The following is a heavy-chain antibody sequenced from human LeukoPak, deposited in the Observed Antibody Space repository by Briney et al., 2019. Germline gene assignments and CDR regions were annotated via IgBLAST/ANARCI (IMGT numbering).Heavy chain of an antibody. V-gene: IGHV3-23*01. D-gene: IGHD3-22*01. Sequence: GGSLRLSCAASGFTFSSYTMSWVRQAPGKGLEWVSTITTSDGNTYYADSVKGRFTVSRDNSKNTLFLQMNSLGAEDTAVYYCAKGTNYYDSSLFDYWGQGTLVTVS. CDR3: AKGTNYYDSSLFDY. CDR2: ITTSDGNT. CDR1: GFTFSSYT. J-gene: IGHJ4*02.